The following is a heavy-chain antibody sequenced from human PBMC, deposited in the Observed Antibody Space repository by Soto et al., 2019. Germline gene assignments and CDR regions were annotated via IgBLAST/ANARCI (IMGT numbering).Heavy chain of an antibody. V-gene: IGHV4-31*03. CDR1: SGSISRGPYY. CDR3: ARGTMVRGVIPFDI. CDR2: IYYTGSA. D-gene: IGHD3-10*01. J-gene: IGHJ3*02. Sequence: QVQLQESGPRLVKPSQTLSLTCNVSSGSISRGPYYWSWIRQHPGGGLEWIGYIYYTGSAYYNPSLESRVTMAIDTSKSHFSLKLISVTAADTAVYYCARGTMVRGVIPFDIWGLGTMVTVSS.